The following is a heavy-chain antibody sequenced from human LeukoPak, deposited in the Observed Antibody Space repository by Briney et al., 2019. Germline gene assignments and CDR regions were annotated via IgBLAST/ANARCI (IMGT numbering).Heavy chain of an antibody. CDR1: AYSFTKYP. Sequence: GASVKVSCKTPAYSFTKYPIHWVRQAPGQRLEWMGRINAGNGNIIYSQNFQGRVTITRDTSASAAYMELSSLRSEDTAVYYCARAFDSGLNYWGQGTLVSVSS. D-gene: IGHD6-19*01. V-gene: IGHV1-3*01. CDR3: ARAFDSGLNY. CDR2: INAGNGNI. J-gene: IGHJ4*02.